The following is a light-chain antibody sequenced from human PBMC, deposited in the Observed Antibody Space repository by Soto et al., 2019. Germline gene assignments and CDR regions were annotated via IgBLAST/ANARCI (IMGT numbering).Light chain of an antibody. CDR1: SSDIGAYDY. CDR3: QSYDSSLRGWV. V-gene: IGLV2-14*01. J-gene: IGLJ3*02. CDR2: EVS. Sequence: QSALTQPASVSGSPGQSITISCSGTSSDIGAYDYVSWYQQFPGKAPKLIISEVSNRPPGVSSRFSGSRSGNTVSLTITGLQAEDEADYYCQSYDSSLRGWVFGGGTKVTVL.